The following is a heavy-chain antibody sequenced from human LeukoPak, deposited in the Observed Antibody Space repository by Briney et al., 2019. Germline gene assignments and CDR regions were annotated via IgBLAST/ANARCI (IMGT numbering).Heavy chain of an antibody. V-gene: IGHV1-18*01. CDR3: ARELAYRDWYFDL. CDR1: GYTFTSYG. D-gene: IGHD1-26*01. J-gene: IGHJ2*01. Sequence: RASVKVSCKASGYTFTSYGISWVRQAPGQGLEWMGWISAYNGNTKYAQKLQGRVTMTTDTSTNTAYMELRSLRSDDTAVYYCARELAYRDWYFDLWGRGTLVTVSS. CDR2: ISAYNGNT.